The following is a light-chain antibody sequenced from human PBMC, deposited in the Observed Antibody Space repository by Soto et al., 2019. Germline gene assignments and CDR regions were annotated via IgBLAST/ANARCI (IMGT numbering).Light chain of an antibody. J-gene: IGLJ1*01. Sequence: QSALTQPASVSASPGQSISISCTGTSSDVGTYDSVSWYQQHSGKAPKLIIYEVTNRPSGVSNRFSGSKSGNTASLTISGLQAEDEADYYCSSYTSSSTLYVFGTGTKLTVL. CDR2: EVT. V-gene: IGLV2-14*03. CDR3: SSYTSSSTLYV. CDR1: SSDVGTYDS.